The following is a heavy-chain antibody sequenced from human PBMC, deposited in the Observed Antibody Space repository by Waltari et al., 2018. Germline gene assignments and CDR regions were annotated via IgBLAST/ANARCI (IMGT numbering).Heavy chain of an antibody. J-gene: IGHJ4*02. CDR3: ASGRSSWYSTFDY. D-gene: IGHD6-13*01. CDR1: GFTVSSNY. Sequence: LVESGGGLIQPGGSLRLSCAASGFTVSSNYMSWVRQAPGKGLEWVSVIYSGGSTYYADSVKGRFTISRDNSKNTLYLQMNSLRAEDTAVYYCASGRSSWYSTFDYWGQGTLVTVSS. CDR2: IYSGGST. V-gene: IGHV3-53*01.